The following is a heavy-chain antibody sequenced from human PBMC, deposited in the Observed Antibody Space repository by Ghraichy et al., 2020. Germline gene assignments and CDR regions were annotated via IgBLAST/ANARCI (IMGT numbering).Heavy chain of an antibody. J-gene: IGHJ2*01. CDR2: IYYSGST. CDR3: ARATPNTDWYFDL. Sequence: SETLSLTCTVSGGSISSGGYYWSWIRQHPGKGLEWIGYIYYSGSTYYNPSLKSRVTISVDTSKNQFSLKLSSVTAADTAVYYCARATPNTDWYFDLWGRGTLVTVSS. V-gene: IGHV4-31*03. CDR1: GGSISSGGYY. D-gene: IGHD1/OR15-1a*01.